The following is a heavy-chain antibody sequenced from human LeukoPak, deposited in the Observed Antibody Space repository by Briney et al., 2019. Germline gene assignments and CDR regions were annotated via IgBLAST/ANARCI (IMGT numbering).Heavy chain of an antibody. CDR2: IRYDGSNK. CDR3: AKSRGYYYEKSGPADY. V-gene: IGHV3-30*02. Sequence: GGPLRLSCAASGFTFSSYGMHWVRQAPGKGLEWVAFIRYDGSNKYYADSVKGRFTISRDNSKNTPYLQMNSLRAEDTAVYYCAKSRGYYYEKSGPADYWGQGTLVTVSS. J-gene: IGHJ4*02. CDR1: GFTFSSYG. D-gene: IGHD3-22*01.